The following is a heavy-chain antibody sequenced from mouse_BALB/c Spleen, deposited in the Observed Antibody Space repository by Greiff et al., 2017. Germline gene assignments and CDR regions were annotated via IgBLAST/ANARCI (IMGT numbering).Heavy chain of an antibody. D-gene: IGHD2-1*01. V-gene: IGHV5-4*02. CDR1: GFTFSDYY. CDR3: ARDDGNYVAWFAY. Sequence: EVKVVESGGGLVKPGGSLKLSCAASGFTFSDYYMYWVRQTPEKRLEWVATISDGGSYTYYPDSVKGRFTISRDNAKNNLYLQMSSLKSEDTAMYYCARDDGNYVAWFAYWGQGTLVTVSA. J-gene: IGHJ3*01. CDR2: ISDGGSYT.